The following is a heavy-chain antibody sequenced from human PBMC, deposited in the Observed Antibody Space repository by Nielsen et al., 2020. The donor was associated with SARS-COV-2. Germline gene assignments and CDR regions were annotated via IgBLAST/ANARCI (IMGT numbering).Heavy chain of an antibody. CDR3: ARPPRYCSSSNCAVRNYYYFGMDV. V-gene: IGHV3-30*14. CDR2: ISYDGRDE. J-gene: IGHJ6*02. Sequence: GGSLRLSCAASGFTFRSYAMHWVRQAPGKGLEWVAVISYDGRDEYYADSVKGRFTISRDNSKNTLYLQMNSLRAEDTAVYYCARPPRYCSSSNCAVRNYYYFGMDVWGQGTTVTVSS. CDR1: GFTFRSYA. D-gene: IGHD2-2*01.